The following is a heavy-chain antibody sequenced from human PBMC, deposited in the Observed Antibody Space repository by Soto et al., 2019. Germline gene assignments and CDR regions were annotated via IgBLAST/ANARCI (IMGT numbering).Heavy chain of an antibody. Sequence: SETLSLTCAVSGDSISNYYWSWIRQPPEKGLEWIGYIYSSGTTNYNPSLKSRVTISVDTSKNQFSLNLSSVTAADTAVYYCARQLFGSWYYCDYWGQGTLVTVPQ. D-gene: IGHD3-3*01. V-gene: IGHV4-59*01. J-gene: IGHJ4*02. CDR1: GDSISNYY. CDR3: ARQLFGSWYYCDY. CDR2: IYSSGTT.